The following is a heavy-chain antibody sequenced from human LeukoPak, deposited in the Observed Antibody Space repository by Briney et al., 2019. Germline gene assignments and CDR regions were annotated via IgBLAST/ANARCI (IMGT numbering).Heavy chain of an antibody. CDR3: AKGLYCTSTSCSSRFDY. CDR2: ISESSGST. V-gene: IGHV3-23*01. CDR1: GFTFSNYA. J-gene: IGHJ4*02. Sequence: PGGSLRLSCAASGFTFSNYAMSWVRQAPGKGLEWVSAISESSGSTYYADSVKGRFTISRDNSKNTLYLQMNSLRAEDTALYYCAKGLYCTSTSCSSRFDYWGQGTLVTVSS. D-gene: IGHD2-2*01.